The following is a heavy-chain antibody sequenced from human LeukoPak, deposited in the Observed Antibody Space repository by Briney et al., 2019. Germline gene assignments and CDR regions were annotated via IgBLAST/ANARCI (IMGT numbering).Heavy chain of an antibody. D-gene: IGHD3-10*01. CDR3: ARVYIVGSGSYYLLDC. CDR1: GGSISSSNW. Sequence: PSETLSLTCAVSGGSISSSNWWSWVRQPPGKGLEWIGEIYHSGSTNYNPSLKSRVTISVDKSKNQFSLKLSSVTAADTAVYYCARVYIVGSGSYYLLDCWGQGTLVTVSS. CDR2: IYHSGST. J-gene: IGHJ4*02. V-gene: IGHV4-4*02.